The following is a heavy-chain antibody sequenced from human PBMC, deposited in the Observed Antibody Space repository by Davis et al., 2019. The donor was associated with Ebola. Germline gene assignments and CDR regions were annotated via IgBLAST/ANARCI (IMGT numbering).Heavy chain of an antibody. CDR2: TNHSGGS. J-gene: IGHJ5*02. CDR3: ARGSAAGPWGLNP. Sequence: SETLSLTFAVYGWSLRGNYWSWVRQSPGKGLEWIGATNHSGGSNYNPSLKSRLTISVDTSTSQFSLKLTSVTAADTAIYYCARGSAAGPWGLNPWGQGTLVTVSS. CDR1: GWSLRGNY. V-gene: IGHV4-34*01. D-gene: IGHD6-13*01.